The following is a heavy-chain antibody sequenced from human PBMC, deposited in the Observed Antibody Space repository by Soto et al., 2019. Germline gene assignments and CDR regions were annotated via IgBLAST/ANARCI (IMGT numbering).Heavy chain of an antibody. Sequence: SETLSLTCTVFGGSISGYYWSWMRQPPGKGLEWIGYSHDNGTTNYNPSLKSRVTISVDTSNEQFSLKLTSVTAADTAVYYCARDLGSNMVVRGVNGMDVWGQGTTVTVSS. J-gene: IGHJ6*02. CDR2: SHDNGTT. V-gene: IGHV4-59*12. D-gene: IGHD3-10*01. CDR3: ARDLGSNMVVRGVNGMDV. CDR1: GGSISGYY.